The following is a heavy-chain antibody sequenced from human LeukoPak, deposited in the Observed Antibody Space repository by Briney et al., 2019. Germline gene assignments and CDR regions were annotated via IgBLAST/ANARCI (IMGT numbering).Heavy chain of an antibody. V-gene: IGHV3-33*01. D-gene: IGHD4-17*01. J-gene: IGHJ4*02. Sequence: PRRSLRLSCAASGFTFSNYDMHWVRQAPGKGLEWVAILWYDGSNRYYADYVKGRFTISRDYSKNTLYLQMNSLRAEDTAVYYCARAEVNDYDPQPAYWGQGTLVTVSS. CDR1: GFTFSNYD. CDR2: LWYDGSNR. CDR3: ARAEVNDYDPQPAY.